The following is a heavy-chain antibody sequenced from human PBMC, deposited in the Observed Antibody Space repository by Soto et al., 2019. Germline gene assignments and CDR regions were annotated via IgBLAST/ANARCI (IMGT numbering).Heavy chain of an antibody. D-gene: IGHD6-13*01. V-gene: IGHV1-69*13. CDR2: IIPIFGTA. CDR1: GGTFSSYA. J-gene: IGHJ6*02. Sequence: ASVKVSCKASGGTFSSYAISWVRQAPGQGLEWMGGIIPIFGTANYAQKFQGRITITADESTSTAYMELSSLRSEDTAVYYCARSVAAAGGTDVWGQGTTVTVSS. CDR3: ARSVAAAGGTDV.